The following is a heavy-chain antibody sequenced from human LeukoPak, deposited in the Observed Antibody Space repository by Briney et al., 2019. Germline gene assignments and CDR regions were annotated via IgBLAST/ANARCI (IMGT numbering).Heavy chain of an antibody. J-gene: IGHJ4*02. CDR1: GFTFSTYF. CDR2: ISYDGSNK. V-gene: IGHV3-30*18. CDR3: AKDSILVDIVATIRINGLDY. D-gene: IGHD5-12*01. Sequence: GRSLRLSCAASGFTFSTYFMHWVRQAPGKGLEWVAVISYDGSNKYYADSVKGRFTISRDNSKNTLYLQMNSLRAEDTAVYYCAKDSILVDIVATIRINGLDYWGQGTLVTVSS.